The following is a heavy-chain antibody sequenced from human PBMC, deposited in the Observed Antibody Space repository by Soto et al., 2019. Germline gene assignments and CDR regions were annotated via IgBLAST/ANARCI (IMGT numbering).Heavy chain of an antibody. Sequence: QVHLQESGPGLVKPSETLSLTCTVSGGAISSSSYYWGWIRQPPGKGLEWIGSFYYSGRTYYNPSLKSRVSISVDTSKNQFSLQLSSVIAADTAGYYWARHCPLYSMPPGWFDPWGQGTLVTFAS. D-gene: IGHD2-8*01. CDR2: FYYSGRT. J-gene: IGHJ5*02. CDR1: GGAISSSSYY. V-gene: IGHV4-39*01. CDR3: ARHCPLYSMPPGWFDP.